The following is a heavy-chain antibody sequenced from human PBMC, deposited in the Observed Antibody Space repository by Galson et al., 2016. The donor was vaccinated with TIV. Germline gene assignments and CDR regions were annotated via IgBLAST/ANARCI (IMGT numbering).Heavy chain of an antibody. Sequence: SLGLSCAASGFSVSDNYINWVRQAPGKGLEWASIFSNSDYTNYADSVKGRFTISRDNSKNTVYLQMIRLRAEDTAVYYCSTDRRHCGDNWSLSYYSGMGVWRQGTTLTVSS. CDR3: STDRRHCGDNWSLSYYSGMGV. J-gene: IGHJ6*02. D-gene: IGHD2-21*01. V-gene: IGHV3-66*02. CDR2: FSNSDYT. CDR1: GFSVSDNY.